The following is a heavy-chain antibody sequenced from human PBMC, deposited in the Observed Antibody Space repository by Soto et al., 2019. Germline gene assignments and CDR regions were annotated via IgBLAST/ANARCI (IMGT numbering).Heavy chain of an antibody. CDR1: GYTFTSYD. D-gene: IGHD3-3*01. J-gene: IGHJ5*02. CDR3: ARTYYDFWSGYYNNWFDP. V-gene: IGHV1-8*01. CDR2: MNPNSGNT. Sequence: ASVKVSCKASGYTFTSYDINWVRQATGQGLEWMGWMNPNSGNTGYAQKFQGRVTMTGNTSISTAYMELSSLRSEDTAVYYCARTYYDFWSGYYNNWFDPWGQGTLVTVSS.